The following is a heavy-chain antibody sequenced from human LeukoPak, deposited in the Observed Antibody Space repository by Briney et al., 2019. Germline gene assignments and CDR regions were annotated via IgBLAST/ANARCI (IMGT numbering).Heavy chain of an antibody. V-gene: IGHV4-39*07. CDR2: IYYSGST. D-gene: IGHD2-2*01. J-gene: IGHJ4*02. CDR3: ASSGGVVPAGPFSG. CDR1: GGSISSSSYY. Sequence: SETVSLTCTVSGGSISSSSYYWGWIRQPPGKGLEWIGSIYYSGSTYYNPSLKSRVTISVDTSKNQFSLKLSSVTAADTAVYYCASSGGVVPAGPFSGWGQGTLVTVSS.